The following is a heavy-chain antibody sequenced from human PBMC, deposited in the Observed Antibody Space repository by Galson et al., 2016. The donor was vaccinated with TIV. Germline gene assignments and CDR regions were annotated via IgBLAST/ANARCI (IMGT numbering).Heavy chain of an antibody. CDR3: ARDNANFPRALDY. J-gene: IGHJ4*02. D-gene: IGHD2-8*01. V-gene: IGHV4-59*01. CDR2: IYYTETT. Sequence: SLTCTVSGGSISSYFWSWIRQPPGKGLEWIGNIYYTETTNSNPSLKSRVTISGDISKNQFSLKLRSVTAADTAVYYCARDNANFPRALDYWGQGTLVTVSS. CDR1: GGSISSYF.